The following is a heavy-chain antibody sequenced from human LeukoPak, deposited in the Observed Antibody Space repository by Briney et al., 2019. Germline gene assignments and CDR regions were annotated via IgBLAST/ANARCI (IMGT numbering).Heavy chain of an antibody. V-gene: IGHV3-23*01. J-gene: IGHJ5*01. CDR1: GFTFSNYA. Sequence: GGSLRLSCVASGFTFSNYAMGWVRQAPGKGLEWVSVTTARGDSPYYADSVKGRFTISRDNSKNTLYLQMNSLRAEDTAVYYCARDTAAYYDFWSGLSNWFDYWGQGTLVTVSS. D-gene: IGHD3-3*01. CDR3: ARDTAAYYDFWSGLSNWFDY. CDR2: TTARGDSP.